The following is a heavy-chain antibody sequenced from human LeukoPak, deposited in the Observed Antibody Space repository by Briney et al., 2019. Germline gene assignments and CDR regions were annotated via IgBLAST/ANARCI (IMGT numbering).Heavy chain of an antibody. CDR1: GYSISSSYY. CDR3: ASKSYRPPYYYYYYMDV. J-gene: IGHJ6*03. D-gene: IGHD3-16*02. Sequence: SETLSLTCTVSGYSISSSYYWSWIRQPAGKGLEWIGRIYTSGSTNYNPSLKSRVTMSVDTSKNQFSLKLSSVTAADTAVYYCASKSYRPPYYYYYYMDVWGKGTTVTVSS. CDR2: IYTSGST. V-gene: IGHV4-4*07.